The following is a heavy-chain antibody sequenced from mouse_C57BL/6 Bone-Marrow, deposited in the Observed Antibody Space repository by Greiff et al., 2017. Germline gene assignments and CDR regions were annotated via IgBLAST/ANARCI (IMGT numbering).Heavy chain of an antibody. V-gene: IGHV1-50*01. Sequence: VQLQQPGAELVKPGASVKLSCKASGYTFTSYWMQWVKQRPGQGLEWIGEIDPSGSYTNYNQKFKGKATLTVDTSSSTAYMPLSRLTSDDSAVYYCAGYCGRSYCAMDYWGQGTSVTVSS. CDR2: IDPSGSYT. CDR1: GYTFTSYW. J-gene: IGHJ4*01. CDR3: AGYCGRSYCAMDY. D-gene: IGHD1-1*01.